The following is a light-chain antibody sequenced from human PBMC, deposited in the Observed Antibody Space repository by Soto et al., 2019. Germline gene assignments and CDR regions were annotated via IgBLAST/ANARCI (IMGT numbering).Light chain of an antibody. CDR3: QHYYSIPWT. CDR1: QSVLSSSNYKNF. V-gene: IGKV4-1*01. Sequence: DIVMTQSPDSLAVSLGEGATIICKQSQSVLSSSNYKNFLAWYQQKSGQPPKLLIYWASTRESGVPDRFSGSGSGTDFTLTISSLQAEDVAAYYCQHYYSIPWTFGQGTRVEIK. CDR2: WAS. J-gene: IGKJ1*01.